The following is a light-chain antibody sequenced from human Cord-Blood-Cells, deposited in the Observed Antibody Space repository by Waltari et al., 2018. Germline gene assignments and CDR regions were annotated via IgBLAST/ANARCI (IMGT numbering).Light chain of an antibody. J-gene: IGKJ1*01. V-gene: IGKV1D-8*01. CDR1: PGISSY. CDR2: AAS. CDR3: QQYYSFPPT. Sequence: VIWMTQSPSLLSASTGDRVTISCRMSPGISSYLAWYQQKPGKAPELLIYAASTLQSGVPSRFSGSGSGTDFTRTISCLQSDDFATYYCQQYYSFPPTFGQGTKVEIK.